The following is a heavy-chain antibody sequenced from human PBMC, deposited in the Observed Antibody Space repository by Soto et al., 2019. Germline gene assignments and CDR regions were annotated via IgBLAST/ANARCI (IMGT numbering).Heavy chain of an antibody. Sequence: QPGGSLRLSCAASGFSFSTYWINWVRQAPGKGLEWVANMNPDGGAQYYVDSVKGRFTISRDNAKNSASLHMNSLRAEDAAVYYCLSGRGYWGQGTLVTVSS. J-gene: IGHJ4*02. CDR3: LSGRGY. CDR2: MNPDGGAQ. CDR1: GFSFSTYW. V-gene: IGHV3-7*01.